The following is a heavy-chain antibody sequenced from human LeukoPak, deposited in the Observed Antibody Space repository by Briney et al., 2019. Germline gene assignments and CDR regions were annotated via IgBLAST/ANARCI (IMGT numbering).Heavy chain of an antibody. D-gene: IGHD6-19*01. V-gene: IGHV1-2*02. Sequence: ASVKVSCKASGYTFTGYYMHWVRQAPGQGLEWMGWINPNSGGTNYAQKFQGRVTMTRDTSISTAYMELSRLRSDDTAVYYCAKTTVGYSSGRYPGWPADCWGQGTLVTVSS. CDR1: GYTFTGYY. J-gene: IGHJ4*02. CDR2: INPNSGGT. CDR3: AKTTVGYSSGRYPGWPADC.